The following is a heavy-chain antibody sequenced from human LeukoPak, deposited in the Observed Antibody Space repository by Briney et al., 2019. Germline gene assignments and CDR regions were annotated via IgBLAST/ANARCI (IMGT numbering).Heavy chain of an antibody. CDR2: IYPDDSDT. V-gene: IGHV5-51*01. CDR3: ARPNITSYYDSRGYDGFDV. D-gene: IGHD3-22*01. Sequence: GESLKISCKGSGYRFTTYWIAWVRQMPGKGLEWMGIIYPDDSDTRYSPSFQGEVTISADKSVSTVYLQWSSLKASDTAMYYCARPNITSYYDSRGYDGFDVWGQGTMVTVSS. CDR1: GYRFTTYW. J-gene: IGHJ3*01.